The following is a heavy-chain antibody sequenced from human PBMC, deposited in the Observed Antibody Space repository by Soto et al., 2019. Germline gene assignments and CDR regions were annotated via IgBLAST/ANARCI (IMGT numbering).Heavy chain of an antibody. V-gene: IGHV3-15*07. D-gene: IGHD3-16*01. CDR3: WGSSHYSWFDY. CDR1: GFTFANAW. CDR2: IKSNTDGGTT. Sequence: GGSLRLSCAASGFTFANAWMSWVRQAPGKGLEWVGRIKSNTDGGTTDYAAPVKGRITISRDDSTNTLYLQLDSLKTEDTGVYYCWGSSHYSWFDYWGQGTLVTVSS. J-gene: IGHJ4*02.